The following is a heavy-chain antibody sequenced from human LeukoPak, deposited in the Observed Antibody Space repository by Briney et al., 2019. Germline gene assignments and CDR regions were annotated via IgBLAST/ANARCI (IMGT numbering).Heavy chain of an antibody. CDR1: GFTFSSYA. CDR3: AKEIGGYSRGMDV. D-gene: IGHD1-26*01. Sequence: GGSLRLSCAASGFTFSSYAMSWVRQAPGKGLEWVSIIKNIGGTSYYADSVKGRFTVSRDNSKNTLHLQMNSLRAEDTAVYYCAKEIGGYSRGMDVWGQGTTVTVSS. J-gene: IGHJ6*02. V-gene: IGHV3-23*01. CDR2: IKNIGGTS.